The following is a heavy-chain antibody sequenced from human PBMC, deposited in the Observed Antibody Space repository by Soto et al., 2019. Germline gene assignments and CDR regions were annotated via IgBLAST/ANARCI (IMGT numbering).Heavy chain of an antibody. CDR1: GEAVGSGQSY. Sequence: QVQLQESGPGLVKPSETLSLICFVSGEAVGSGQSYWNWIRQAPGKGLEWIGHIFVTGATKYSASLKSRVTMSVDTSRNQFSLKLTSMTAADTAVYYCARDMHAGFTHYFDPWGQGTLVTVSS. V-gene: IGHV4-61*01. CDR3: ARDMHAGFTHYFDP. CDR2: IFVTGAT. D-gene: IGHD1-26*01. J-gene: IGHJ5*02.